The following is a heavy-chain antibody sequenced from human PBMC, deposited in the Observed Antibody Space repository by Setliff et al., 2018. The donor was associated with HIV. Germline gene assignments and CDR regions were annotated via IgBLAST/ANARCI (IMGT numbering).Heavy chain of an antibody. CDR3: ARKGQQLPIDY. J-gene: IGHJ4*02. V-gene: IGHV1-18*01. Sequence: ASVKVSCKASGYTLTSYGINWVRQAPGQGLEWMGWISAYNGDTHYAQKLQGRVTMTTDTSTTTAYMELRSLRSDDTAMYFCARKGQQLPIDYWGQGTLVTVSS. CDR1: GYTLTSYG. D-gene: IGHD6-13*01. CDR2: ISAYNGDT.